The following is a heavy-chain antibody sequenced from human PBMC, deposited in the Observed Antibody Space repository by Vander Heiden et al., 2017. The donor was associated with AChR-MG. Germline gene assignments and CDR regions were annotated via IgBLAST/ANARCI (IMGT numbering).Heavy chain of an antibody. V-gene: IGHV1-46*01. D-gene: IGHD6-19*01. CDR3: ARSYVNRAGAGTRWFDP. CDR2: INPSGGST. CDR1: GYTFTSYY. J-gene: IGHJ5*02. Sequence: QVQLVQSGAEVKKPGASVKVSCKASGYTFTSYYMHWVRQAPGQGLEWMGIINPSGGSTSYAQKFQGRVTMTRDTSTSTVYMELSSLRSEDTAVYYCARSYVNRAGAGTRWFDPWCQGTLVTVSS.